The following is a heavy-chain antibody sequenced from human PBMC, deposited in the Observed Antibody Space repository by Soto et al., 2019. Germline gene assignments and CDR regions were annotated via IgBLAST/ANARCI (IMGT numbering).Heavy chain of an antibody. CDR1: GFTFSSYA. J-gene: IGHJ4*02. CDR3: ARSPWYYDSSGYHTIDY. Sequence: QVQLVESGGGLVKPGGSLRLSCAASGFTFSSYAMHWVRQAPGKGLEWVAVISYDGSNKYYADSVKGRFTISRDNSKNTLYLQMNSLRAEDTAVYYCARSPWYYDSSGYHTIDYWGQGTLVTVSS. V-gene: IGHV3-30-3*01. D-gene: IGHD3-22*01. CDR2: ISYDGSNK.